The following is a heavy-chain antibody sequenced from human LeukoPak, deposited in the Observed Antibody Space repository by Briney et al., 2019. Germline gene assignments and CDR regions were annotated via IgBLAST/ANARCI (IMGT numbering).Heavy chain of an antibody. Sequence: ASVKVSCKTSGYTFTDSYIHWVRQAPGQGLEWRGWINPNSGGTNYAQKFQGRVTMTRDTSISTAYMELSRLRSDDTAVYYCARDFSKRRLDYWGQGTLVTVSS. D-gene: IGHD1-1*01. J-gene: IGHJ4*02. CDR2: INPNSGGT. CDR1: GYTFTDSY. CDR3: ARDFSKRRLDY. V-gene: IGHV1-2*02.